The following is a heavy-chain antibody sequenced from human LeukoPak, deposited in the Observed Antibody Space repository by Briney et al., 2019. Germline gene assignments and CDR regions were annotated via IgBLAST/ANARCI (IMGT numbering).Heavy chain of an antibody. D-gene: IGHD1-1*01. J-gene: IGHJ3*02. CDR1: SGSISRYY. V-gene: IGHV4-59*01. CDR3: ARDDGSAGGTDAFDI. CDR2: IYYSGST. Sequence: SETLSLTCIVSSGSISRYYWSWIRQPPGKGLEWIGYIYYSGSTYYNPSLKSRVTISVDTSKNQFSLKLSSVTAADTAVYYCARDDGSAGGTDAFDIWGQGTMVTVSS.